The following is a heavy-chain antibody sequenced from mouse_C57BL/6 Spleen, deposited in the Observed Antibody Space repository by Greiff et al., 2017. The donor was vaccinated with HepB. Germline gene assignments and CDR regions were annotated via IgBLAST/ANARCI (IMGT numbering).Heavy chain of an antibody. D-gene: IGHD2-3*01. Sequence: QVQLQQSGPELVKPGASVKISCKASGYTFTDYYINWVKQRPGQGLEWIGWIFPGSGSTYYNEKFKGKATLTVDKSSSTAYMLLSSLTSEDSAVYFCARKGIYDGYHYYFDYWGQGTTLTVSS. J-gene: IGHJ2*01. CDR2: IFPGSGST. CDR3: ARKGIYDGYHYYFDY. CDR1: GYTFTDYY. V-gene: IGHV1-75*01.